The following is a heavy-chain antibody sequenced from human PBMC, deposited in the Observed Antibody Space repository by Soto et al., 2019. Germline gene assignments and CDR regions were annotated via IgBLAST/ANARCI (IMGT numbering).Heavy chain of an antibody. Sequence: GGSLRLSCGASGFTFRSYWMSWVRQAPGKGLEWVANINQDGSEKYYVDSVKGRFTISRDNAENSVYLQMNTLRAEDTALYYCAREYYDILTGLNWFDPWGQGTLVTVSS. CDR2: INQDGSEK. CDR1: GFTFRSYW. D-gene: IGHD3-9*01. CDR3: AREYYDILTGLNWFDP. J-gene: IGHJ5*02. V-gene: IGHV3-7*01.